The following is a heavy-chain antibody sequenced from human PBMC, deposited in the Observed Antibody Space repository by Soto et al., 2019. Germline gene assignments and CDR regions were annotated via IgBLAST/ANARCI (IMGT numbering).Heavy chain of an antibody. Sequence: GYSLNISCKGSGYSFSNYWIGWVRQMPGKGLEWMGIIYPGDSDTRYSPSFQGQVTISADKSITTVYMHWSSLKASDSAMYYCARLNGYGKSWNTGTFDDWGQGNLVTVYS. V-gene: IGHV5-51*01. CDR2: IYPGDSDT. J-gene: IGHJ4*02. CDR3: ARLNGYGKSWNTGTFDD. CDR1: GYSFSNYW. D-gene: IGHD1-1*01.